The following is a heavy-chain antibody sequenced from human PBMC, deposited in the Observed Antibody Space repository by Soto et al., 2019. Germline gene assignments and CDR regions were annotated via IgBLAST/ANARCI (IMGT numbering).Heavy chain of an antibody. CDR3: ARSDQRWAMVT. CDR2: IYYSGST. V-gene: IGHV4-59*01. CDR1: GGSISSYY. D-gene: IGHD5-18*01. Sequence: TSETLSLTCTVSGGSISSYYWSWIRQPPGKGLEWIGYIYYSGSTNYNPSLKSRVTISVDTSKNQFSLKLSSVTAADTAVYYCARSDQRWAMVTWGQGTLVTVS. J-gene: IGHJ4*02.